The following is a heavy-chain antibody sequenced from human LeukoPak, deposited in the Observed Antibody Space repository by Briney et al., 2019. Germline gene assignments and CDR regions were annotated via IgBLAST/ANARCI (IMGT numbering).Heavy chain of an antibody. V-gene: IGHV1-69*13. J-gene: IGHJ4*02. Sequence: SVKVTSKASGGTFSNYAISWVRQAPGQGLEWMGGIIPIFSTANYAQKFQGRVTITADESTSTVYMELSSLRSEDTAVYYCASPGGSGTYYLYDYWGQGTLVTVSS. CDR3: ASPGGSGTYYLYDY. CDR1: GGTFSNYA. CDR2: IIPIFSTA. D-gene: IGHD1-26*01.